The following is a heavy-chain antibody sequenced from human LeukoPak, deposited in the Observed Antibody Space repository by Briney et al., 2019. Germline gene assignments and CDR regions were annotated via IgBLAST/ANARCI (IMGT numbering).Heavy chain of an antibody. CDR2: IKQDGSEK. V-gene: IGHV3-7*01. CDR3: ARDEYYYDSSGYYLLDY. J-gene: IGHJ4*02. D-gene: IGHD3-22*01. CDR1: GFTFSSYW. Sequence: GGSLRLSCAASGFTFSSYWMSWVRQAPGKGLEWVANIKQDGSEKYYVDSVKGRFTISRDNAKNSLYLQMNSLRAEDTAVYYCARDEYYYDSSGYYLLDYWGQGTLVTVSS.